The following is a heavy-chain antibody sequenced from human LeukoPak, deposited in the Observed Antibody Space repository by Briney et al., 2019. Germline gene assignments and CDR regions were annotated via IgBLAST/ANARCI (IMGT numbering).Heavy chain of an antibody. CDR1: GGSISSSSYY. CDR2: IYYSGST. CDR3: ARHRRPVDY. J-gene: IGHJ4*02. Sequence: KPSETLSLTCTVSGGSISSSSYYWGWIRQPPGKGLEWIGSIYYSGSTYYNPSLKSRVTISVDTSKNQFSLKLSSVTAADTAVYYCARHRRPVDYWGQGTLVTVSS. V-gene: IGHV4-39*01.